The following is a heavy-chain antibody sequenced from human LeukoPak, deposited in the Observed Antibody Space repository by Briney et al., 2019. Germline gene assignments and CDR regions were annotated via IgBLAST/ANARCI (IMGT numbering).Heavy chain of an antibody. J-gene: IGHJ3*02. CDR3: VKDPDPRYCSSTSCSPI. CDR2: IAGGGSST. Sequence: GGSLRLSCAASGFTVSFYAMSWVRQAPGKGLEWVSVIAGGGSSTYYADTVKGRFTISRDNSKNTLYLQMNSLRVEDTAVYYCVKDPDPRYCSSTSCSPIWGQGTMVTVSS. V-gene: IGHV3-23*01. CDR1: GFTVSFYA. D-gene: IGHD2-2*01.